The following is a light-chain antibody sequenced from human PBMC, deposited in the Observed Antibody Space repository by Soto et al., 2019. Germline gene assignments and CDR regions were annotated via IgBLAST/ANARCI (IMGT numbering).Light chain of an antibody. CDR1: SNDIGGYNY. CDR2: EVS. V-gene: IGLV2-14*01. J-gene: IGLJ3*02. CDR3: AAWDDTLDAQV. Sequence: QSVLTQPASVSGSPGQSITISCTGTSNDIGGYNYVSWYQQHPGEAPKLIIYEVSNRPSGVSNRFSGSKSDNTASLTITGLQAEDEASYYCAAWDDTLDAQVFGGGTKLTVL.